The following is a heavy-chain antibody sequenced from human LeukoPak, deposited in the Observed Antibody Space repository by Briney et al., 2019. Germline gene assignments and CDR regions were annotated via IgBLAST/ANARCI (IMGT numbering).Heavy chain of an antibody. CDR1: GFTFSSYA. D-gene: IGHD3-3*01. CDR3: AKSDFWSGYYPPPDY. V-gene: IGHV3-23*01. CDR2: ISGSGGST. Sequence: PGGSLRLSCAASGFTFSSYAMSWVRQAPGRGLEWVSAISGSGGSTYYADSVKGRFTISRDNSKNTLYLQMNSLRAEDTAVYYCAKSDFWSGYYPPPDYWGQGTLVTVSS. J-gene: IGHJ4*02.